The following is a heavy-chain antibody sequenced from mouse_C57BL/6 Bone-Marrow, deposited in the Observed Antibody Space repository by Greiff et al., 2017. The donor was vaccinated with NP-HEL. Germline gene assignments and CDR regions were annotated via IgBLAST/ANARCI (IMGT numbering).Heavy chain of an antibody. J-gene: IGHJ1*03. CDR2: IHPNSGST. CDR3: ARLGNFVPGWYFDV. Sequence: VQLQQPGAELVKPGASVKLSCKASGYTFTSYWMHWVKQRPGQGLEWIGMIHPNSGSTNYNETFKSKATLTVDKSSSTAYMQLSSLTSEDSAVYYCARLGNFVPGWYFDVWGTGTTVTVSS. CDR1: GYTFTSYW. V-gene: IGHV1-64*01. D-gene: IGHD3-3*01.